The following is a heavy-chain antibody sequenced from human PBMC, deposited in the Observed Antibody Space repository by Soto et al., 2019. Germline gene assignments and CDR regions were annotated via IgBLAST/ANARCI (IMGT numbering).Heavy chain of an antibody. D-gene: IGHD5-18*01. V-gene: IGHV4-59*01. CDR3: ARERGYSYGSDYGMDV. CDR1: GGSISSYY. CDR2: IYYSGST. Sequence: SETLSLTCTVSGGSISSYYWSWIRQPPGKGLEWIGYIYYSGSTNYNPPLKSRVTISVDTSKNQFSLKLSSVTAADTAVYHCARERGYSYGSDYGMDVWGQGTTVTVSS. J-gene: IGHJ6*02.